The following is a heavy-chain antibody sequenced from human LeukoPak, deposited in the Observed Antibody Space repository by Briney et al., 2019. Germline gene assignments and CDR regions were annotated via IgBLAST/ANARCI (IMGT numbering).Heavy chain of an antibody. Sequence: GGSLRLSCAASGFTFSSYAMSWVRQAPGKGLAWVSGISNSGGSTYYADSVKGRFTISRDNSKNSLHLQMSSLRVEDTAVYYCTRRPYSSSWYYFDYWGQGTLVTVSS. D-gene: IGHD6-13*01. CDR1: GFTFSSYA. CDR2: ISNSGGST. J-gene: IGHJ4*02. V-gene: IGHV3-23*01. CDR3: TRRPYSSSWYYFDY.